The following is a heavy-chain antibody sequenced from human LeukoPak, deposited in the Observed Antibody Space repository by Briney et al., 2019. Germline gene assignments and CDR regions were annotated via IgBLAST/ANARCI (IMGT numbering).Heavy chain of an antibody. CDR1: GYTFTSYY. J-gene: IGHJ5*02. D-gene: IGHD3-22*01. CDR3: ATVRKNLYGSSGYAWFDP. Sequence: ASVKVSCKASGYTFTSYYMHWVRQAPGQGLEWMGIINPSGGSTSYAQKFQGRVTMTRDTSTSTVYMELSSLRSEDTAVYYCATVRKNLYGSSGYAWFDPRGQGTPVTVSS. CDR2: INPSGGST. V-gene: IGHV1-46*01.